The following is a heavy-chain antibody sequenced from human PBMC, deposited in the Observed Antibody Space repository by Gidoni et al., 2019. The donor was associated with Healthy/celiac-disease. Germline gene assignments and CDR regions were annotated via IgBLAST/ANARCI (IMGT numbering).Heavy chain of an antibody. D-gene: IGHD3-3*01. CDR1: GYTFTGYY. CDR3: ARALEDYDCWSGYDY. Sequence: QVQLVQSGAEVKKPGASVKVSCKASGYTFTGYYMHWVRKAPGQGLEWMGWSNPNSGGTNYGQKLQGWVTRTRDTSISTAYMELSRLRSDDTAVYYCARALEDYDCWSGYDYWGQGTLVTVSS. CDR2: SNPNSGGT. J-gene: IGHJ4*02. V-gene: IGHV1-2*04.